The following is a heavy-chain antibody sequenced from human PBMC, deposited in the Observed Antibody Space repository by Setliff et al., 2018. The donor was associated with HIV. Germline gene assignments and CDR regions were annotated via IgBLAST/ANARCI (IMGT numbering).Heavy chain of an antibody. V-gene: IGHV4-4*02. CDR1: GGSISSDNW. J-gene: IGHJ6*02. D-gene: IGHD2-2*01. CDR3: ARGHCSGTNCYGVDYYGMDV. Sequence: PSETLSLTCAVSGGSISSDNWWTWVRQPPGKGLGWIGEIYHSEYTNYNAFLKSRVSMSVDKSKNQFSLKLTSVTAADTAVYYCARGHCSGTNCYGVDYYGMDVWGQGTTVTVSS. CDR2: IYHSEYT.